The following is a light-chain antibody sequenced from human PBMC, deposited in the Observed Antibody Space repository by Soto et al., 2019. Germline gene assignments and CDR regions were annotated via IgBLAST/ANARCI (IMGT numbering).Light chain of an antibody. J-gene: IGKJ2*01. CDR2: GAS. V-gene: IGKV3-20*01. CDR3: QQYDTSPYT. CDR1: QSVSSS. Sequence: EIVLTQSPGTLSLSPGKRATLSCRASQSVSSSLAWYQQKPGQAPRLLIYGASSRATGIPDRFSGSASGTDFTLTISRLEHEDFVMYYCQQYDTSPYTFGQGTKLEIK.